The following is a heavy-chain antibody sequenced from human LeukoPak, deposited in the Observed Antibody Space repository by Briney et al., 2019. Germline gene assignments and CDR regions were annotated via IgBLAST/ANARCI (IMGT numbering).Heavy chain of an antibody. CDR2: IYYSGST. V-gene: IGHV4-39*07. D-gene: IGHD1/OR15-1a*01. J-gene: IGHJ4*02. CDR3: ARSSHTSPLYITGTHAYFGY. CDR1: GGSISSSSYY. Sequence: KPSETLSLTCTVSGGSISSSSYYWGWIRQPPGKGLEWIGSIYYSGSTYYNPSLKSRVTISVDTSKNQFSLKLSSVTAADTAVYYCARSSHTSPLYITGTHAYFGYWGQGTLVTVSS.